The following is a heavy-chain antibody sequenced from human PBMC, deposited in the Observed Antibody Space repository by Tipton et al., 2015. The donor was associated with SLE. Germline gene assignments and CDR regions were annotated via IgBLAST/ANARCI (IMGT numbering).Heavy chain of an antibody. Sequence: GSLRLSCAASGFTFNTYSMSWVRQAPGKGLEWVSSISIGSSYIQYADSVKGRFTISRDNAKNSLYLQMNSLRADDTAVYFCARCQKVGQHLIYYFDYWGQGTLVTVSS. V-gene: IGHV3-21*01. D-gene: IGHD6-13*01. CDR2: ISIGSSYI. CDR3: ARCQKVGQHLIYYFDY. J-gene: IGHJ4*02. CDR1: GFTFNTYS.